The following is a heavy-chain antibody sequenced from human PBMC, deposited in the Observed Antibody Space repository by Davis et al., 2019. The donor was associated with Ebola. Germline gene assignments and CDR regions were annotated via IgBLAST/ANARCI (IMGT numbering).Heavy chain of an antibody. D-gene: IGHD6-13*01. Sequence: SETLSLTCTVSGGSISSYYWSWIRQPPGKGLEWIGYIYYSGSTNYNPSLKSRVTISVDKSKNQFSLKLSSVTAADTAVYYCARGTVVLAAAGTRYYYYGMDVWGQGTTVTVSS. CDR3: ARGTVVLAAAGTRYYYYGMDV. V-gene: IGHV4-59*12. CDR2: IYYSGST. CDR1: GGSISSYY. J-gene: IGHJ6*02.